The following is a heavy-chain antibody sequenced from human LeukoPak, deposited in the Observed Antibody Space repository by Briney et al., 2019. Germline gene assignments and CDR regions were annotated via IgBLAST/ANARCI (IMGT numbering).Heavy chain of an antibody. V-gene: IGHV3-48*04. D-gene: IGHD6-13*01. CDR1: GFTFSSYA. CDR3: ARDSIAAAGIDY. Sequence: PGGSLRLSCAASGFTFSSYAMHWVRQAPGKGLEWVSYISSSGSTIYYADSVKGRFTISRDNAKNSLYLQMNSLRAEDTAVYYCARDSIAAAGIDYWGQGTLVTVSS. J-gene: IGHJ4*02. CDR2: ISSSGSTI.